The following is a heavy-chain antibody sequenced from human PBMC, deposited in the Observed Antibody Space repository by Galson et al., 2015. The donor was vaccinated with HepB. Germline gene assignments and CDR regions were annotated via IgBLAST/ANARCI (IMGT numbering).Heavy chain of an antibody. CDR3: AAHGTMNQQKFDY. J-gene: IGHJ4*02. V-gene: IGHV1-69*13. D-gene: IGHD3-22*01. Sequence: SVKVSCKASGGTFSSYAISWVRQAPGQGLEWMGGIIPIFGTANYAQKFQGRVTITADESTSTAYMELSSLRSEDTAVYYCAAHGTMNQQKFDYWGQGTLVTVSS. CDR1: GGTFSSYA. CDR2: IIPIFGTA.